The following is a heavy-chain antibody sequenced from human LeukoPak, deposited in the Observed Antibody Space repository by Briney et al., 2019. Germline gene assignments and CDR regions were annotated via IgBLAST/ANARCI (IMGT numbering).Heavy chain of an antibody. V-gene: IGHV1-18*04. J-gene: IGHJ3*02. Sequence: GSVKVSCKASGYTFTSYGISWVRQAPGQGLEWMGWISAYNGNTNYAQRLQGRITMTTDTSASTAYMELRSLRSDDTAVYYCARDESVEYDAFDIWGQGTMVTVSS. CDR3: ARDESVEYDAFDI. CDR1: GYTFTSYG. CDR2: ISAYNGNT. D-gene: IGHD6-6*01.